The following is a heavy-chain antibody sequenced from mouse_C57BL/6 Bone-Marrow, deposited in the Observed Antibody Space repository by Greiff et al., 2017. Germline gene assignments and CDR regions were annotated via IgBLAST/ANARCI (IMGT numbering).Heavy chain of an antibody. J-gene: IGHJ2*01. Sequence: VQLQQSDAELVKPGASVKISCKVSGYTFTDHTIHWMKQRPEQGLEWIGYIYPRDGSTKYNEKFKGKATLTADKSSSTAYMQLNSLTSEDSAVYSCARRGELGRDYFDYWGQGTTLTVSS. CDR3: ARRGELGRDYFDY. CDR2: IYPRDGST. V-gene: IGHV1-78*01. D-gene: IGHD4-1*01. CDR1: GYTFTDHT.